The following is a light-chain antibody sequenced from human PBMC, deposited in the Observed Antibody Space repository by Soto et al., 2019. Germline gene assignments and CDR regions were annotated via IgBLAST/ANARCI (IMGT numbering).Light chain of an antibody. CDR1: SSDVGGYNY. J-gene: IGLJ3*02. Sequence: QSALTQPPSASGSPGQSVTISCTGTSSDVGGYNYVSWYQQYPGRAPKLMIYEVTKRHSGVPDRFSGSKSGNTASLTVSGLQTEDEADYYFSSYAASKNFYCVLGGGTKVTVL. V-gene: IGLV2-8*01. CDR3: SSYAASKNFYCV. CDR2: EVT.